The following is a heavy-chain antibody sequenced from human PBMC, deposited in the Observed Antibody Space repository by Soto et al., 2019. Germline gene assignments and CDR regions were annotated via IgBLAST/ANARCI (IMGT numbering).Heavy chain of an antibody. J-gene: IGHJ6*03. D-gene: IGHD2-2*01. V-gene: IGHV1-2*04. CDR1: GYTFTSYS. CDR2: INPNSGGT. CDR3: ARGLVALVPAAPPQYYYYYYYMDV. Sequence: GASEKVSCKASGYTFTSYSIRWVRQAPGQGLEMMGWINPNSGGTNYAQKFQGWVTMTRDTSISTAYMELSRLRSDGTAVYYCARGLVALVPAAPPQYYYYYYYMDVRGKGTTVTVSS.